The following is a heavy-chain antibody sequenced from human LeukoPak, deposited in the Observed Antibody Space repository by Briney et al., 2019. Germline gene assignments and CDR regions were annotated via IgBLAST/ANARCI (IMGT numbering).Heavy chain of an antibody. V-gene: IGHV1-69*05. CDR1: GGTFSSYA. CDR2: IIPIFGTA. CDR3: ARESTYYYDSSGYSLDY. Sequence: GASVKVSCKASGGTFSSYAISWVRQAPGQGLEWMGGIIPIFGTANYAQKFQGRVTITTDESTSTAYMELSSLRSEDTAVYYCARESTYYYDSSGYSLDYWGQGTLVTVSS. J-gene: IGHJ4*02. D-gene: IGHD3-22*01.